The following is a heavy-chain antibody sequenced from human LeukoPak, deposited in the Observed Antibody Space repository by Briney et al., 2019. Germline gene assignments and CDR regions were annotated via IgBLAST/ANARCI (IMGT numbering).Heavy chain of an antibody. D-gene: IGHD4-17*01. CDR3: AADNGLFYGDYPDPDYYYGMDV. CDR1: GYTFTSYY. Sequence: ASVKVSCKASGYTFTSYYMHWVRQAPGQGLEWMGIINPSGGSTNYAQKFQERVTITRDMSTSTAYMELSSLRSEDTAVYYCAADNGLFYGDYPDPDYYYGMDVWGQGTTVTVSS. V-gene: IGHV1-46*01. J-gene: IGHJ6*02. CDR2: INPSGGST.